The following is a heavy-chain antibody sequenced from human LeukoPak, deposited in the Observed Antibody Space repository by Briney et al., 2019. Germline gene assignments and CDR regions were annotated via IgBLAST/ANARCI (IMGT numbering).Heavy chain of an antibody. D-gene: IGHD3-9*01. J-gene: IGHJ4*02. CDR1: GYSISSGYY. CDR3: ASLTGYYSPFDY. V-gene: IGHV4-38-2*02. Sequence: SETLSLTCTVSGYSISSGYYWGWIRQPPGKGLEWIGSIYHSGSTYYNPSLKSRVTISVDTSKNQFSLKLSSVTAADTAVYYCASLTGYYSPFDYWGQGTLVTVSS. CDR2: IYHSGST.